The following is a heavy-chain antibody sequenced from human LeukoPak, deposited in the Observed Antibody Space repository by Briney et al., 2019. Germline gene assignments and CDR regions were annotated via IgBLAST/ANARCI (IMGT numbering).Heavy chain of an antibody. Sequence: SETLSLTCSVSGGSISSHYWSWIRQPPGKGLEWIGYIYYSGSTKYNPSLKSRVTISVDTSKNQFSLKLSSVTAADTAVYYCARGGTTVTPGLLWFDSWGQGTLVTVSS. D-gene: IGHD4-17*01. V-gene: IGHV4-59*11. J-gene: IGHJ5*01. CDR2: IYYSGST. CDR3: ARGGTTVTPGLLWFDS. CDR1: GGSISSHY.